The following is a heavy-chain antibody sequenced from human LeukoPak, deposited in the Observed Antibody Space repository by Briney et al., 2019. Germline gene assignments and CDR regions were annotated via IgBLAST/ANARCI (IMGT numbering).Heavy chain of an antibody. CDR3: ARASTRLVTHLDY. D-gene: IGHD3-9*01. CDR2: ISYDGSNK. Sequence: GSLRLSCAASGFTFSSYAMHWVRQAPGKGLEWVAVISYDGSNKYYADSVKGRFTISRDNSKNTLYLQMNSLRAEDTAVYYCARASTRLVTHLDYWGQGTLVTVSS. V-gene: IGHV3-30-3*01. J-gene: IGHJ4*02. CDR1: GFTFSSYA.